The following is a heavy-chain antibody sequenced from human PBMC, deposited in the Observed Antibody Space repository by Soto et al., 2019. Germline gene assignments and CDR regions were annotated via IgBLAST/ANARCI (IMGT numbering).Heavy chain of an antibody. CDR1: GYTFTSYD. D-gene: IGHD4-17*01. V-gene: IGHV1-8*01. CDR3: ARGGPTMTTVTTYYYGMDV. J-gene: IGHJ6*02. CDR2: MNPNSGNT. Sequence: ASVKVSCKASGYTFTSYDINWVRQATGQGLEWMGWMNPNSGNTGYAQKFQGRVTMTRNTSISTAYMELSSLRSEDTAVYYCARGGPTMTTVTTYYYGMDVWGQGTTVTVSS.